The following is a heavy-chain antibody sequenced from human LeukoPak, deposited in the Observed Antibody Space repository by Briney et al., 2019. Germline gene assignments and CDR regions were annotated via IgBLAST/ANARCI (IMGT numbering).Heavy chain of an antibody. CDR2: IWYDGSNK. Sequence: GGSLRLSCAASGSTFSSYGMHWVRQAPGKGLEWVAVIWYDGSNKYYADSVKGPFTISRDNSKNTLYLQMNSLRAEDTAVYYCARGENVDYWGQGTLVTVSS. CDR1: GSTFSSYG. V-gene: IGHV3-33*01. CDR3: ARGENVDY. J-gene: IGHJ4*02.